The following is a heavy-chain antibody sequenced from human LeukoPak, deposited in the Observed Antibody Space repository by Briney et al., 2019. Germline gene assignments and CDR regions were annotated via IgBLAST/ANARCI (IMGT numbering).Heavy chain of an antibody. V-gene: IGHV3-48*03. D-gene: IGHD2-15*01. Sequence: GGSLRLSCAASAFTFFSFEMNWVRQAPGKGLEWVAYISSSGDKKDYADSVKGRFTVSRDKAKNSVYLQVNSLRVEDTALYFCARDGGGSAWAFDLWGQGTLVTVSS. CDR1: AFTFFSFE. J-gene: IGHJ4*02. CDR3: ARDGGGSAWAFDL. CDR2: ISSSGDKK.